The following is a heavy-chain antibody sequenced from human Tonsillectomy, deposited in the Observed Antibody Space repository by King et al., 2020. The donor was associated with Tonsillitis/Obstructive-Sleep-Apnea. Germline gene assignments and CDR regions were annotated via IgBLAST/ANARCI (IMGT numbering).Heavy chain of an antibody. D-gene: IGHD3/OR15-3a*01. CDR3: ARLGGLVPSYYYYYMDV. CDR2: IYPGDSDT. V-gene: IGHV5-51*01. Sequence: VQLVESGAEVKKPGESLKISCKGSGYSFTIYWIGWVRQMPGKGLEWMGIIYPGDSDTRYSPSFKGQVTISADKSNSTASLQWRSLKASDTAMYYCARLGGLVPSYYYYYMDVWGKGTTVTVSS. J-gene: IGHJ6*03. CDR1: GYSFTIYW.